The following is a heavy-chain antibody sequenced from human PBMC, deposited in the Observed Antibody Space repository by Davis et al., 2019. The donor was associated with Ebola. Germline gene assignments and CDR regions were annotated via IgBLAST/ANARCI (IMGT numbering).Heavy chain of an antibody. V-gene: IGHV1-18*04. Sequence: ASVKVSCKTSGYTFTNYFMHWVRQAPGQGLEFMGWISAYTGHTNYAQSFQGRVAMTIDTSTNTLYMELRSLRSDDTAMYYCVRSNSWYGDYWGRGTLVTVSS. CDR1: GYTFTNYF. D-gene: IGHD6-13*01. CDR2: ISAYTGHT. CDR3: VRSNSWYGDY. J-gene: IGHJ4*02.